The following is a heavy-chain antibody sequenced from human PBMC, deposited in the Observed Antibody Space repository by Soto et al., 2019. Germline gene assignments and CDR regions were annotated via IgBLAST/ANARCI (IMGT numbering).Heavy chain of an antibody. Sequence: GGSLRLSCAASGFTFSSYAMSWVRQAPGKGLEWVSASSGSGGSTYYADSVKGRFTISRDNSKNTLYLQMNSLRAEDTAVYYCAKEHYYDSSGSPNYWGQGTLVTVSS. D-gene: IGHD3-22*01. CDR3: AKEHYYDSSGSPNY. J-gene: IGHJ4*02. CDR1: GFTFSSYA. CDR2: SSGSGGST. V-gene: IGHV3-23*01.